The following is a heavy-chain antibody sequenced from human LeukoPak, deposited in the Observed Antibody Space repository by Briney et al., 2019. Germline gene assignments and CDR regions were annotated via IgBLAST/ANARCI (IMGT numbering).Heavy chain of an antibody. J-gene: IGHJ4*02. CDR1: GFTFSSYS. CDR2: ISSSSSYI. Sequence: PGGSLRLSCAASGFTFSSYSMNLVRQAPGKGLEWVSSISSSSSYIYYADSVKGRFTISRDNAKNSLYLQMNSLRAEDTAVYYCARDARDHRFTMGSVAIDYWGQGTLVTVSS. D-gene: IGHD3-10*01. CDR3: ARDARDHRFTMGSVAIDY. V-gene: IGHV3-21*01.